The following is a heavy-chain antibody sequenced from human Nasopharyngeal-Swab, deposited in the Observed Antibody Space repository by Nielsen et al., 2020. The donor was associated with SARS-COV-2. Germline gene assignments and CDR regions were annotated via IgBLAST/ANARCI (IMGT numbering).Heavy chain of an antibody. CDR2: IHYDGSKK. J-gene: IGHJ4*02. Sequence: GESLKISCAASGFSFSSYGMHWVRQALGQGLEWLAFIHYDGSKKEYADSVKGRLTISRDDSKNTLYLQVNRVRAEDAAVYFCARDHWIRGFAYDDEDHWGQGTLVTVSS. CDR1: GFSFSSYG. V-gene: IGHV3-30*02. D-gene: IGHD3-16*01. CDR3: ARDHWIRGFAYDDEDH.